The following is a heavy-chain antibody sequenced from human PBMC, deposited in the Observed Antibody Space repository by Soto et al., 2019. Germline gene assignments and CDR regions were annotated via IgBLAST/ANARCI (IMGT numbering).Heavy chain of an antibody. Sequence: VQLVQSGAEGKKPGASVKVSCKASGYTFTSYGISWVRQAPGQGLEWMGWNSAYNGNTNYAQTIKGRVTMTTDTSTSTAYMEVRSLRSDDTAVYSCAGDTRRGIAAAGTGYWGQGTLVTVSS. CDR2: NSAYNGNT. CDR1: GYTFTSYG. J-gene: IGHJ4*02. CDR3: AGDTRRGIAAAGTGY. V-gene: IGHV1-18*01. D-gene: IGHD6-13*01.